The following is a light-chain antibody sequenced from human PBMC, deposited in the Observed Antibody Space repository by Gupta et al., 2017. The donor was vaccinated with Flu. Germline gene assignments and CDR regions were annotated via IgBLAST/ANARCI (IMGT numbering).Light chain of an antibody. CDR3: RQTKQFPDT. J-gene: IGKJ4*01. CDR1: QSRVHSDGNTY. CDR2: KSS. Sequence: VTLGQPASISCRSSQSRVHSDGNTYLSWIQQRPGQPPRLLIYKSSNRGSGVPDRFSGSGAGTDFTLKISRVEAADVGVYYCRQTKQFPDTFGGGTKVEIK. V-gene: IGKV2-24*01.